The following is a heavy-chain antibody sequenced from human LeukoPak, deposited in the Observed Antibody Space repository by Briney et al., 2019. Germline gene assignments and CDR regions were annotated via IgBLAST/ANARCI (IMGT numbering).Heavy chain of an antibody. D-gene: IGHD3-10*01. CDR3: ARETSGTYSYYYYYMDV. V-gene: IGHV1-2*02. CDR2: INPNSGGT. J-gene: IGHJ6*03. CDR1: EYTFTGYY. Sequence: ASVKVSCKASEYTFTGYYIHWVRQAPGQGLEWMGGINPNSGGTNYAQKFQGRVTMTRDTSVSTAYMELSRLRSDDTAVYYCARETSGTYSYYYYYMDVWGKGTTVTISS.